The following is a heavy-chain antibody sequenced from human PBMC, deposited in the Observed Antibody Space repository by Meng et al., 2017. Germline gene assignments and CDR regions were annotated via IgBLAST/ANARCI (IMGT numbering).Heavy chain of an antibody. V-gene: IGHV4-31*03. CDR2: LYYTGTT. D-gene: IGHD5-18*01. CDR1: GGSISSGNYH. Sequence: VPLLESGPELVKPSQTLSLTCSVSGGSISSGNYHWSWVRQHPGKGLEWIGTLYYTGTTFYNPSLMSRPTISLDTSKNQFSLNLNSMTAADTAIYYCARGRDTAKSGYWGQGTLVTVSS. CDR3: ARGRDTAKSGY. J-gene: IGHJ4*02.